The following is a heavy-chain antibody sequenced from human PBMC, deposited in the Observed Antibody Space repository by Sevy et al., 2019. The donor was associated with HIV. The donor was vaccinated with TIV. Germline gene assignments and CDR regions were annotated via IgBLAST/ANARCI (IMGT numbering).Heavy chain of an antibody. CDR2: IYYSGST. D-gene: IGHD6-13*01. CDR1: GGSISNNDYY. Sequence: SETLSLTCTVFGGSISNNDYYWAWIRQPPGKGLDWIGSIYYSGSTYYTPSLKSRVTISVDTSKNQFSLKLRSVTAADTAVYYCAREGPRIAQFDYWGQGTLVTVSS. V-gene: IGHV4-39*02. J-gene: IGHJ4*02. CDR3: AREGPRIAQFDY.